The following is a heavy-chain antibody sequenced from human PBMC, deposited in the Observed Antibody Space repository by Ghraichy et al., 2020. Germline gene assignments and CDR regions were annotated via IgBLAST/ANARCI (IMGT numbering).Heavy chain of an antibody. J-gene: IGHJ6*02. CDR2: ISIYNGNT. D-gene: IGHD3-3*01. Sequence: ASVKVSCKASGYKFDNYAFSWVRQAPGQGLEWMGWISIYNGNTKYAQMFQGRVTMTTDTSTTTVYMELTNLRSDDTAVYFCARNTIFGVVVNNHYYYGMDVWGQGTTVTV. V-gene: IGHV1-18*01. CDR1: GYKFDNYA. CDR3: ARNTIFGVVVNNHYYYGMDV.